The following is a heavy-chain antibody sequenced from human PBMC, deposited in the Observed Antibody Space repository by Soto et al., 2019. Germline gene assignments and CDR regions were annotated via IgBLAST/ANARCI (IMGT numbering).Heavy chain of an antibody. CDR2: INGYTGNT. CDR3: ARSWVTGKGGIDV. V-gene: IGHV1-18*01. CDR1: GYTFTSYG. J-gene: IGHJ6*02. D-gene: IGHD3-16*01. Sequence: QVQLVQSGAEVKKPGASVKVSCKASGYTFTSYGLSWVRQAPGQGLEWMGWINGYTGNTNYAQKFQGLVTLTTDTSTNTASLDLWTLISDATAVYYCARSWVTGKGGIDVWGQGTTVTVSS.